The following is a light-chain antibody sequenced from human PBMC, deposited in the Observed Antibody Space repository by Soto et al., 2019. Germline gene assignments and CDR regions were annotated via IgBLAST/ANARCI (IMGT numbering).Light chain of an antibody. CDR2: DVG. Sequence: QSALTQPASVSGSPGQSITISCTGTSSDVGGYNYVSWYQLHPGKAPKLMIDDVGNRPSGVSNRFSGSKSGNTASLTISGLQAEDEADYYCSSYTSSSTVVFGGGTKLTVL. CDR3: SSYTSSSTVV. J-gene: IGLJ2*01. V-gene: IGLV2-14*01. CDR1: SSDVGGYNY.